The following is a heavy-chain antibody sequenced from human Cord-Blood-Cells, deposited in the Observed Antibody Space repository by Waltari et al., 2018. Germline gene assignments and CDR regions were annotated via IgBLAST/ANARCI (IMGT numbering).Heavy chain of an antibody. CDR1: GGSISRSSYH. D-gene: IGHD2-15*01. V-gene: IGHV4-39*07. J-gene: IGHJ4*02. CDR2: IYYSGST. CDR3: ARGGDCSGGSCYSSFDY. Sequence: QLQLQESGPGLVKPSETLSLTCTVSGGSISRSSYHWGWTRQPPGKGLEWIGSIYYSGSTYYNPSLKSRVTISVDTSKNQFSLKLSSVTAADTAVYYCARGGDCSGGSCYSSFDYWGQGTLVTVSS.